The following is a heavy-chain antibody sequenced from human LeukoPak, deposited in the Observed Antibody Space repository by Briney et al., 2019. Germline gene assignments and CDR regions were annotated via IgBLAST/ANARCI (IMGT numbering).Heavy chain of an antibody. D-gene: IGHD3-22*01. CDR2: IYTSGST. J-gene: IGHJ4*02. V-gene: IGHV4-4*07. Sequence: SETLSLTCTVSGGPISSYYWSWIRPPARKELECIGRIYTSGSTNYNPSLKSRVTMSVDTSKNQFSLKLSSVTAADTAVYYCARAADYYDSSGYRTTADYWGQGTLVTVSS. CDR1: GGPISSYY. CDR3: ARAADYYDSSGYRTTADY.